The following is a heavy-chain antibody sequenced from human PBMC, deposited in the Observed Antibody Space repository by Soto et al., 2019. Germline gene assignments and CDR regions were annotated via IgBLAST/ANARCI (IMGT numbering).Heavy chain of an antibody. J-gene: IGHJ4*02. CDR3: ERRGSRPGRFDY. CDR2: INHSGST. Sequence: QVQLQQWGAGLLKPSETLSLTCAVYGGSFSGYYWCWIRQPPGKGLEWIGEINHSGSTNDIPSLMSRVTISVDTSKNQFSLKLSYVTAAHTAVYYCERRGSRPGRFDYWGQGTLVTVSS. CDR1: GGSFSGYY. V-gene: IGHV4-34*01. D-gene: IGHD3-16*01.